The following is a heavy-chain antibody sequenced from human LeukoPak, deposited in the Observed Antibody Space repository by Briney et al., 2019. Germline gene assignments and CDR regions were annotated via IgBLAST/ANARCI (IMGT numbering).Heavy chain of an antibody. D-gene: IGHD2-15*01. V-gene: IGHV3-23*01. J-gene: IGHJ4*02. CDR2: IGGSGGTT. Sequence: QPGGSLRLSCAASGFTFSTYAMNWVRQAPGKGLEWVSTIGGSGGTTYYADSVKGRFTVSRGNSKNSVYLQMNSLRAEDTAVYFCAKRLSGGSWSYFDYWGQGTLVTVSS. CDR1: GFTFSTYA. CDR3: AKRLSGGSWSYFDY.